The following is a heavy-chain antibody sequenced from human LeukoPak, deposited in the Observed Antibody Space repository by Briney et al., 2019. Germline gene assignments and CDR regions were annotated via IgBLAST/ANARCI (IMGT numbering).Heavy chain of an antibody. J-gene: IGHJ6*02. CDR1: GGSISSYY. CDR2: IYYSGST. CDR3: ARVSYLLWFGELLDYYYYYGMDV. D-gene: IGHD3-10*01. Sequence: SETLSLTCTVSGGSISSYYWSWIRQPPGKGLEWIGYIYYSGSTNYNPSLKSRVTISVDTSKNQFSLKLSSVTAADTAVYYCARVSYLLWFGELLDYYYYYGMDVWGQGTTVTVSS. V-gene: IGHV4-59*01.